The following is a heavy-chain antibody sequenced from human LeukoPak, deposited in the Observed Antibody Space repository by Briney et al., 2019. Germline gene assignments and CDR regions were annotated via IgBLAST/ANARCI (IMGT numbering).Heavy chain of an antibody. J-gene: IGHJ4*02. D-gene: IGHD2-21*01. V-gene: IGHV1-69*13. CDR1: GYIFTSYA. CDR2: IIPVIGTA. CDR3: ARDVVGSYGTKALDD. Sequence: SVKVSCKASGYIFTSYAMNWVRQAPGQGLEWMGGIIPVIGTADYTQKFQDRVTITADDSTTTAYMELRSLRSDDTAIYYCARDVVGSYGTKALDDWGQGTLVIVSA.